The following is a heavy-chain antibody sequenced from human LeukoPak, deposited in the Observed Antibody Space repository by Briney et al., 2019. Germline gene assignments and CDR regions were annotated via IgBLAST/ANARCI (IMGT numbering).Heavy chain of an antibody. J-gene: IGHJ5*02. CDR1: GGSISSYY. D-gene: IGHD3-10*01. V-gene: IGHV4-4*07. Sequence: PSETLSLTCTVSGGSISSYYWSWIRQPAGKGLEWIGRIYTSGSTNYNPSLKSRVTMSVDTSKNQFSLKLSSVTAADTAVYYCARGGTMVRGHWAWFDPWGQGTLVTVSS. CDR3: ARGGTMVRGHWAWFDP. CDR2: IYTSGST.